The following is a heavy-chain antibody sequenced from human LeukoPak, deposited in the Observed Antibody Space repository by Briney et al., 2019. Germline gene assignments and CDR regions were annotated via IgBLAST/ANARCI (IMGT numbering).Heavy chain of an antibody. J-gene: IGHJ4*02. CDR3: ARDRSTVTTWVDY. V-gene: IGHV3-48*03. Sequence: GGSLRLSCTASGFTLSSYEMSWIRQAPGKGLEWVAGISWHSGSIDYADSVKGRFTISRDNAKNSLYLQMNSLRAEDTAVYYCARDRSTVTTWVDYWGQGTLVTVSS. CDR1: GFTLSSYE. D-gene: IGHD4-17*01. CDR2: ISWHSGSI.